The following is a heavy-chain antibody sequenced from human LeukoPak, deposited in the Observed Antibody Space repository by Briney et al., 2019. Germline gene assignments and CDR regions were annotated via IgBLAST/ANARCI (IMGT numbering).Heavy chain of an antibody. V-gene: IGHV3-48*03. Sequence: PGGSLRLSCAASGFTFSSYEMNWVRQAPGKGLEWVSYISSSGSTIYYADSVKGRFTISRDNSKNTLYLQMNSLRAEDTAVYYCAKEGYYDTSGYSIQHWGQGTLVTVSS. CDR3: AKEGYYDTSGYSIQH. D-gene: IGHD3-22*01. CDR1: GFTFSSYE. CDR2: ISSSGSTI. J-gene: IGHJ1*01.